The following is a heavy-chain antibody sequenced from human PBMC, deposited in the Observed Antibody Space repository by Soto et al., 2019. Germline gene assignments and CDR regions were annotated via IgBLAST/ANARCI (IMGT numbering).Heavy chain of an antibody. Sequence: SQTLSLTCAISGDSVSSNSAAWNWIRQSPSRGLEWLGRTYYRSKWYNDYAVSVKSRITINPDTSKNQFSLQLNSVTPEDTAVYYCAGDKAVWESSGWENYYYYGMDVWGQGTTVTVSS. V-gene: IGHV6-1*01. CDR2: TYYRSKWYN. J-gene: IGHJ6*02. CDR1: GDSVSSNSAA. D-gene: IGHD6-19*01. CDR3: AGDKAVWESSGWENYYYYGMDV.